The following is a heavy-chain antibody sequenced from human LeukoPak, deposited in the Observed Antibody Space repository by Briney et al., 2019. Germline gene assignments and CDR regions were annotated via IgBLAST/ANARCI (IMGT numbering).Heavy chain of an antibody. CDR2: VYYSGNT. CDR1: GGSISSSSDY. CDR3: ARTYSSGWYGGDAFDI. D-gene: IGHD6-19*01. J-gene: IGHJ3*02. V-gene: IGHV4-39*07. Sequence: SETLSLTCTVSGGSISSSSDYWGWFRQPPEKGLEWIATVYYSGNTYYNPSLKSRVTISVDTSKNQFSLKLSSVTAADTAVYYCARTYSSGWYGGDAFDIWGQGTMVTVSS.